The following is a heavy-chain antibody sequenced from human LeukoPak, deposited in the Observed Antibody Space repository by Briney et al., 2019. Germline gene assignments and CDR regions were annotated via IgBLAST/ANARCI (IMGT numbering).Heavy chain of an antibody. J-gene: IGHJ4*02. CDR3: ARVPPYCSSTSCLTFDY. CDR2: INPNSGGT. D-gene: IGHD2-2*01. CDR1: GYTFTGYY. Sequence: ASVKVSCKAWGYTFTGYYMHWLRQAPGQGLEWMGWINPNSGGTNYAQKFQGRVTMTRDTSISTAYMELSRLRSDDTAVYYCARVPPYCSSTSCLTFDYWGQGTLVTVSP. V-gene: IGHV1-2*02.